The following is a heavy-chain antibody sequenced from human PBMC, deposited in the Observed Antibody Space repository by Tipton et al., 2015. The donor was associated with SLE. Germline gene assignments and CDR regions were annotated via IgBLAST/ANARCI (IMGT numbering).Heavy chain of an antibody. CDR2: INHSGST. CDR3: ARGSRITGTGRKFDP. V-gene: IGHV4-34*01. Sequence: TLSLTCAVYGGSFSGYYWSWIRQPPGKGLEWIGEINHSGSTNYNPSLKGRVTISVDTSKNQFSLKLSSVTAADTAVYYCARGSRITGTGRKFDPWGQGTLVTVSS. J-gene: IGHJ5*02. D-gene: IGHD1-7*01. CDR1: GGSFSGYY.